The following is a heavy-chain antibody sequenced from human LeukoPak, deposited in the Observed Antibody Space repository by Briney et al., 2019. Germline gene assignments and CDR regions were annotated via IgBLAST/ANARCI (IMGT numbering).Heavy chain of an antibody. J-gene: IGHJ3*02. D-gene: IGHD5-18*01. V-gene: IGHV4-34*01. CDR1: GGSFSDYY. CDR2: INHSGST. CDR3: ARDRVQLWLNAFDI. Sequence: SETLSLTCAVYGGSFSDYYWTWIRQPPGKGLEWIGEINHSGSTNYNPSLKSRVTISVDTSKNQFSLKLSSVTAADTAVYYCARDRVQLWLNAFDIWGQGTMVTVSS.